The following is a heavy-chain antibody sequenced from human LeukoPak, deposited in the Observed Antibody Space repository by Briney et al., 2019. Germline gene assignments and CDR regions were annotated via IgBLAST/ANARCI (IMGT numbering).Heavy chain of an antibody. CDR3: AKDISATGWATSFDC. Sequence: GGSLRLSCAASGFTFSTYGMHWVRQAPGKGLEWVAFIHYDGGNEYNGDSVKGRFTISRDSAKSSLYLQMNSLKTEDTAFYYCAKDISATGWATSFDCWGQGTLVTVSS. J-gene: IGHJ4*02. CDR1: GFTFSTYG. D-gene: IGHD6-19*01. V-gene: IGHV3-30*02. CDR2: IHYDGGNE.